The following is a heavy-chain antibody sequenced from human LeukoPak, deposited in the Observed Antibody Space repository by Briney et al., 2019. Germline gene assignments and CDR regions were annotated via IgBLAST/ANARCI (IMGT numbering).Heavy chain of an antibody. CDR1: GFTFSSYA. V-gene: IGHV3-23*01. CDR3: AKGSGTAEEF. D-gene: IGHD6-25*01. CDR2: ISGSGGNT. J-gene: IGHJ4*02. Sequence: GGSLRLSCAASGFTFSSYAMSWVRQSPGKGLEWVSAISGSGGNTHYADSVKGRFTISRDNSKNTLYLQMDSLRADDTAVYYCAKGSGTAEEFWGQGTLVTVSS.